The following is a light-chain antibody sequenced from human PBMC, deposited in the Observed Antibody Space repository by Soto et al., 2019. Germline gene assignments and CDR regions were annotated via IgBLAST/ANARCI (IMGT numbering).Light chain of an antibody. V-gene: IGKV1-5*03. Sequence: DIQMTQSPSTLSASVGDRVSITCRASQSLNSWLAWDQQKPGKAPKLLIYKTSTLESGVPSSFSGSGSGTEFTLTISNLQPDDFATYYCQQYNTYSFGQGTKLETK. J-gene: IGKJ2*01. CDR2: KTS. CDR1: QSLNSW. CDR3: QQYNTYS.